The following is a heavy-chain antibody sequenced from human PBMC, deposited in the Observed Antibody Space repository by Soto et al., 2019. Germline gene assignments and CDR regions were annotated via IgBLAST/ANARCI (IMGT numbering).Heavy chain of an antibody. Sequence: EVQLVESGGGLVQPGRSLRLSCAASGFTFDDYAMHWVRQAPGKGLEWVSGTSWNSGSIDYADSVKGRFTISRDNAKNSLYLQMNSLRAEDTAVYYCANPKGYYDSSGYSYYFDYWGQGTLVTVSS. V-gene: IGHV3-9*01. D-gene: IGHD3-22*01. CDR1: GFTFDDYA. J-gene: IGHJ4*02. CDR3: ANPKGYYDSSGYSYYFDY. CDR2: TSWNSGSI.